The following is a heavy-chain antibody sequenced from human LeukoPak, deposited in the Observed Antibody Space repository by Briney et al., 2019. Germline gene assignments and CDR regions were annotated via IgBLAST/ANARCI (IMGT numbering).Heavy chain of an antibody. CDR1: GLTFSTYA. D-gene: IGHD2-2*01. CDR3: AQDRGARYPFGMDV. J-gene: IGHJ6*02. CDR2: IGGGGTT. Sequence: GRSLRLSCAASGLTFSTYAMRWIRQAPGKGLEWVSSIGGGGTTSYADSVKGRFTISRDLSKITVYLQMNSLRAEDTAVYYCAQDRGARYPFGMDVWGQGTTVTVSS. V-gene: IGHV3-23*01.